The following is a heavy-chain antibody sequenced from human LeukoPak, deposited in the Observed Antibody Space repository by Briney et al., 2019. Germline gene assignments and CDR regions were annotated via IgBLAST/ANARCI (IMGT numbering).Heavy chain of an antibody. CDR1: GYTFTSYY. D-gene: IGHD2-21*02. J-gene: IGHJ6*03. CDR2: INPSGGST. V-gene: IGHV1-46*01. Sequence: ASVKVSCKASGYTFTSYYMHWVRQAPGQGLEWMGIINPSGGSTSYAQKFQGRVTMTRDMSTSTVYMELSSLRSEDTAVYYCARDGIVVVTLALHHYYMDVWGKGTTVTVSS. CDR3: ARDGIVVVTLALHHYYMDV.